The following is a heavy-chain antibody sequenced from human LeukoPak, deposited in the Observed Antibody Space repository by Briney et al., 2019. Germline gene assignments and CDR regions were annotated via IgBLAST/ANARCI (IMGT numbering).Heavy chain of an antibody. V-gene: IGHV1-69*02. J-gene: IGHJ6*02. Sequence: ASVKVSCKASGGTFSSYTISWVRQAPGQGLEWMGRIIPILGIANYAQKFQGRVTITADKSTSTAYMELSSLRSEDTAVYYCARVGGSYSTLYYYYGMDVWGQETTVTVSS. CDR3: ARVGGSYSTLYYYYGMDV. CDR1: GGTFSSYT. D-gene: IGHD1-26*01. CDR2: IIPILGIA.